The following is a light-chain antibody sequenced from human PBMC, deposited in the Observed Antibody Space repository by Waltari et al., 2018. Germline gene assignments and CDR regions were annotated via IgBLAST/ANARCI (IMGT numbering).Light chain of an antibody. CDR3: QTGGHGTWV. CDR1: SGHSSNV. Sequence: QLVLTQSPSASASLGASVKLTCTLSSGHSSNVIAWLQQQPEKGPRSLMKVNSDGSHSKGDKIPDRVSGSRSGTEHYRTISSLQSEDEADDYWQTGGHGTWVFGGGTKLTVL. CDR2: VNSDGSH. J-gene: IGLJ3*02. V-gene: IGLV4-69*01.